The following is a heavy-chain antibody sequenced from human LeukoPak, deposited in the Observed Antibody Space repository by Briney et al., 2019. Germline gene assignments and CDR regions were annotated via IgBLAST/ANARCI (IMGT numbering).Heavy chain of an antibody. D-gene: IGHD3-22*01. V-gene: IGHV4-59*01. CDR3: ARDPGYYDSSGYHGTDAFDI. CDR2: IYYSGST. CDR1: GGSISSYY. J-gene: IGHJ3*02. Sequence: SETLSLTCTVSGGSISSYYWSWIRQPPGKGLEWIGYIYYSGSTNYNPSLKSRVTISVDTSKNQFSLKLSSVTAADTAVYYCARDPGYYDSSGYHGTDAFDIWGQGTMVTVSS.